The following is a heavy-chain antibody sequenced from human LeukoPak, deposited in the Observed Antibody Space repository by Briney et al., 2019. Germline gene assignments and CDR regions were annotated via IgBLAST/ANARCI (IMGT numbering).Heavy chain of an antibody. CDR3: AKYPLYGSGSYYVDY. D-gene: IGHD3-10*01. V-gene: IGHV3-23*01. CDR2: ITNSGGNT. Sequence: GGSLRLSCAASGFTFSSYAMGWVRQAPGKGLDWVSSITNSGGNTYYADSVKGRFTISRDNSKNTLYLQMNSLRAEDTAVYYCAKYPLYGSGSYYVDYWGQGTLVTVSS. CDR1: GFTFSSYA. J-gene: IGHJ4*02.